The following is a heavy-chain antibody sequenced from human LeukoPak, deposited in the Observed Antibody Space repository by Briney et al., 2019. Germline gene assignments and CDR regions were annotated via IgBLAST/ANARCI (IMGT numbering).Heavy chain of an antibody. V-gene: IGHV3-15*01. D-gene: IGHD1-26*01. Sequence: PGGSLRLSRAASGFIFRNAWMSWVRPAPGKGLEWVGRIKSKTDGGTTDYAAPVKGRFTISRDDSKNTLYLQMNSLKTEDTAVYYCSTDSPLYSGNYYEVPWGQGTLVTVSS. CDR2: IKSKTDGGTT. CDR1: GFIFRNAW. J-gene: IGHJ5*02. CDR3: STDSPLYSGNYYEVP.